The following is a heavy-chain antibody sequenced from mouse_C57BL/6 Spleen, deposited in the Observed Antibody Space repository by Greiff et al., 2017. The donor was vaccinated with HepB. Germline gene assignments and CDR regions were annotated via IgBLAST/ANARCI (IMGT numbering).Heavy chain of an antibody. J-gene: IGHJ3*01. Sequence: EVHLVESGPGLVKPSQSLSLTCSVTGYSITSGYYWNWIRQFPGNKLEWMGYISYDGSNNYNPSLKNRISITRDTSKNQFFLKLNSVTTEDTATYYCARTGNYYGSSQAWFAYWGQGTLVTVSA. CDR2: ISYDGSN. D-gene: IGHD1-1*01. V-gene: IGHV3-6*01. CDR3: ARTGNYYGSSQAWFAY. CDR1: GYSITSGYY.